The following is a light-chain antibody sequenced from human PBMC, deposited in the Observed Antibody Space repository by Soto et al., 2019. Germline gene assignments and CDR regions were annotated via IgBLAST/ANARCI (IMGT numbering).Light chain of an antibody. CDR1: NIGTKN. V-gene: IGLV3-21*04. CDR2: NDG. CDR3: QVWDSSSDHVV. Sequence: SYELTQSPSVSVAPGKTASITCGGNNIGTKNVHWFQQKPRQAPVVVIYNDGDRPSGIPERFSGSNSGNTATLTISRVEAGDEADYYCQVWDSSSDHVVFGGGTKVTVL. J-gene: IGLJ2*01.